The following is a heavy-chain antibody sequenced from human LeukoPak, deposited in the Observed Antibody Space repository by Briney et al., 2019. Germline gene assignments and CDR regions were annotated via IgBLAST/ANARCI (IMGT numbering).Heavy chain of an antibody. CDR2: IYYSRST. Sequence: SETLSLTCTVSGSSISSYYWSWIRQPPGKGLEWIGYIYYSRSTNYNPSLKSRVTISVDTSKNQFSLKLSSVTAADTAVYYCAREGIAAAGTDYYYGMDVWGKGTTVTVSS. J-gene: IGHJ6*04. CDR1: GSSISSYY. V-gene: IGHV4-59*01. CDR3: AREGIAAAGTDYYYGMDV. D-gene: IGHD6-13*01.